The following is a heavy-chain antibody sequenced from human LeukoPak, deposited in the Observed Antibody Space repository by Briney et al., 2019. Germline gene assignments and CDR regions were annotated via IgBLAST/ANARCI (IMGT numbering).Heavy chain of an antibody. Sequence: PSETLSLTCTVSGGSISGFHWSWFRQPPGKGPEWIGYIYYSGSTDYNPSLNSRVTISLDTSKKQFSLKMSSVTAADTAVYYCASRHSKQQPYYDYMDIWGKGTTVTVSS. CDR2: IYYSGST. CDR3: ASRHSKQQPYYDYMDI. CDR1: GGSISGFH. V-gene: IGHV4-59*01. J-gene: IGHJ6*03. D-gene: IGHD6-13*01.